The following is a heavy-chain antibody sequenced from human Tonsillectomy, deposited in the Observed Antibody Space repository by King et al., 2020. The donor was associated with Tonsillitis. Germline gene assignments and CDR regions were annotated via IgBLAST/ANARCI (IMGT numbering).Heavy chain of an antibody. D-gene: IGHD5/OR15-5a*01. CDR1: GFTFSTFA. Sequence: DVKLVESGGGLVQPGGSLRLSCAASGFTFSTFAMHWVRQAPGKGLEYVSAITSNGDSTYYASSVKGRFTISRDNSKNTLYLQMGSLRAEDMAVYYCAREGSVHWGQGTLVTVSS. V-gene: IGHV3-64*01. J-gene: IGHJ4*02. CDR3: AREGSVH. CDR2: ITSNGDST.